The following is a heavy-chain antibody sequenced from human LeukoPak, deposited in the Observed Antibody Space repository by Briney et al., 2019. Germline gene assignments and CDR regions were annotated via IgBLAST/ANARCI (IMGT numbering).Heavy chain of an antibody. CDR3: AKDGRRSDTAQYYFDY. Sequence: PGGSLRLSCAASGFTFSSYAMSWVRQAPGKGLEWVSAISGSGGSTYYADSVKGRFTISRDNSKNTLYLQMNSLRAEDTAAYYCAKDGRRSDTAQYYFDYWGQGTLVTVSS. CDR2: ISGSGGST. J-gene: IGHJ4*02. D-gene: IGHD5-18*01. CDR1: GFTFSSYA. V-gene: IGHV3-23*01.